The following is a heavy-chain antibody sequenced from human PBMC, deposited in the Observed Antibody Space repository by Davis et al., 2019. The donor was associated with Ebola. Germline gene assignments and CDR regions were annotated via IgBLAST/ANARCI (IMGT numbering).Heavy chain of an antibody. CDR1: GFAFSYYW. J-gene: IGHJ6*02. Sequence: GESLKISCAASGFAFSYYWMNWVRKAPGKGLEWVARIKTDGSTTRYADSVKGRFTISRDNTKNTLYLQMNSLRGEDTAVYYCVRDTSHQLPHWLYYFYGMDVWGQGTTVTVSS. CDR2: IKTDGSTT. CDR3: VRDTSHQLPHWLYYFYGMDV. V-gene: IGHV3-74*01. D-gene: IGHD2-2*01.